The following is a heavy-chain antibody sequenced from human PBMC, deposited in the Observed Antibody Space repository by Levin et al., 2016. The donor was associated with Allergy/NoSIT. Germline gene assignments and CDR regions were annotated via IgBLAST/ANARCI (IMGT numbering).Heavy chain of an antibody. V-gene: IGHV3-74*01. CDR1: GFSFNMWW. J-gene: IGHJ6*02. CDR2: IDSDGTST. CDR3: ARDYRRSGMDV. Sequence: GESLKISCASSGFSFNMWWMHWVRQAPGKGLLWVSRIDSDGTSTSYADSVKGRFTISRDNAKNTLYLQMNNLRAEDTAVYYCARDYRRSGMDVWGQGTTVTVSS.